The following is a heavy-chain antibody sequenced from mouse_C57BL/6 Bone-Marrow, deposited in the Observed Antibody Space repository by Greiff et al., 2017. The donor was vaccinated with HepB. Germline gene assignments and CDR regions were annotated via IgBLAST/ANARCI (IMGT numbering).Heavy chain of an antibody. V-gene: IGHV1-55*01. D-gene: IGHD2-3*01. Sequence: QVQLQQPGAELVKPGASVKMSCKASGYTFTSYWITWVKQRPGQGLEWIGDIYPGSGSTNYNEKFKSKATLTVDTSSSTAYMQLSSLTSEDSAVYYCAREGGLLRPYWYFDVWGTGTTVTVSS. CDR2: IYPGSGST. CDR3: AREGGLLRPYWYFDV. CDR1: GYTFTSYW. J-gene: IGHJ1*03.